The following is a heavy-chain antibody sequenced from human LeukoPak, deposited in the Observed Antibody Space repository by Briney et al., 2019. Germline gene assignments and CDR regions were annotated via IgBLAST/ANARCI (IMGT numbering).Heavy chain of an antibody. V-gene: IGHV3-30-3*01. J-gene: IGHJ4*02. CDR2: TDGNIK. CDR3: ARDRRATYYYDSSFDY. CDR1: GFTFSAYA. D-gene: IGHD3-22*01. Sequence: GGSLRLSCVASGFTFSAYAMHWVRQAPGKGLEWVTVTDGNIKIYADSVKGRFTISRDNSKNTLYLQMNSLRAEDTAVYYCARDRRATYYYDSSFDYWGQGTLVTVSS.